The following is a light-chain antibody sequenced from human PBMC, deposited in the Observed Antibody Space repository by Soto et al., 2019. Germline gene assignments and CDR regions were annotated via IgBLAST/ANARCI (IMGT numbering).Light chain of an antibody. CDR3: NSYTGSATPYV. Sequence: QSALTQPASVSGSPGQSITISCTGTSSDVGGYNYVSWYQHHPDKAPKLVIYDVPNRPSGVSNRFSGSKAGNTASLTISGLQAEDEADYYCNSYTGSATPYVFGTGTKVTVL. CDR1: SSDVGGYNY. CDR2: DVP. J-gene: IGLJ1*01. V-gene: IGLV2-14*03.